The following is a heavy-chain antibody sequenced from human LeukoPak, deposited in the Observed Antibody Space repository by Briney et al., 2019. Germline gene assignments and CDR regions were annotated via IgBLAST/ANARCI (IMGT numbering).Heavy chain of an antibody. CDR3: ARGDRGGSEVGGY. V-gene: IGHV4-34*01. Sequence: PSETLSLTCAVYGGSFSGYYWSWIRQPPGKGLEWIGEINHSGSTNYNPSLKSRVTISVDTSKNQFSLKLSSVTAADTAMYYCARGDRGGSEVGGYWGQGTLVTVSS. CDR1: GGSFSGYY. CDR2: INHSGST. D-gene: IGHD3-16*01. J-gene: IGHJ4*02.